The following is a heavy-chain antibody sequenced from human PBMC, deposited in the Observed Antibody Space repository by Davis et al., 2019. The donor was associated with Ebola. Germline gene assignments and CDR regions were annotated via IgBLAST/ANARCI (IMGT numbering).Heavy chain of an antibody. V-gene: IGHV3-23*01. J-gene: IGHJ4*02. CDR3: ARDVGVEFDY. D-gene: IGHD3-10*01. CDR1: GFTFSSYA. Sequence: GGSLRLSCAASGFTFSSYAMSWVRQAPGKGLEWVSAISGSGGSTYYADSVKGRFTISRDNSKNTLYLQMGDLRADDAAVYYCARDVGVEFDYWGQGTRVTVSS. CDR2: ISGSGGST.